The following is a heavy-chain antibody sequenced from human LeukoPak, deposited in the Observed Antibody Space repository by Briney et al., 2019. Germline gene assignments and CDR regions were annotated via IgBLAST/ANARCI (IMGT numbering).Heavy chain of an antibody. Sequence: SGGSLRLSCAASGFTLSTYAVSWVRQTPERGLEWVSAISDTGGNTFYADSVKGRFTISRDNSKNTLYLQMNSLRAEDTAIYYCAKGRTNDYWGQGTLVTVSS. CDR2: ISDTGGNT. CDR3: AKGRTNDY. D-gene: IGHD1/OR15-1a*01. V-gene: IGHV3-23*01. J-gene: IGHJ4*02. CDR1: GFTLSTYA.